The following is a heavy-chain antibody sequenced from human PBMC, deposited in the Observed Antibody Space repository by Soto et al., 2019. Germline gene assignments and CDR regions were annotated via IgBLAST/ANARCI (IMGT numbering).Heavy chain of an antibody. Sequence: SETLSLTCAVYGGSFSGYYWSWIRQPPGKGLEWIGEINHSGSTNYNPSLKSRVTISVDTSKNQFSLKLSSVTAADTAVYYCARGGPSMYYYDSSGYYPRPFDYWGQGTLVTVSS. J-gene: IGHJ4*02. CDR3: ARGGPSMYYYDSSGYYPRPFDY. V-gene: IGHV4-34*01. CDR2: INHSGST. CDR1: GGSFSGYY. D-gene: IGHD3-22*01.